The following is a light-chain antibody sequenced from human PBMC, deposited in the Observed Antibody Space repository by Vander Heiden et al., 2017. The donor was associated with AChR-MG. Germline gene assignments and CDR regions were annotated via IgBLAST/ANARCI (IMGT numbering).Light chain of an antibody. CDR1: QAISNY. Sequence: AVQITQSPSSLSASTGDRVTITCRTSQAISNYVAWYQQKPGKAPRLLIYGASILQNGVPSRFVGSVSGTDFTLTINFLQSEDFATYYCQQYDSYPRTFGQGTKVEIK. CDR2: GAS. J-gene: IGKJ1*01. V-gene: IGKV1-8*01. CDR3: QQYDSYPRT.